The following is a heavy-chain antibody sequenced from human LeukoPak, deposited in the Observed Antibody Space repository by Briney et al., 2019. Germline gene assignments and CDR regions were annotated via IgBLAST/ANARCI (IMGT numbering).Heavy chain of an antibody. D-gene: IGHD2-2*01. CDR1: GFTFDDYA. J-gene: IGHJ3*02. V-gene: IGHV3-9*01. CDR3: AGVVPALSAFDI. Sequence: PGGSLRLSCAASGFTFDDYAMHWVRQAPGKGLEWVSGISWNSGSIGYADSVKGRFTISRDNAKNSLYLQMNSLRAEDTALYYCAGVVPALSAFDIWGQGTMVTVSS. CDR2: ISWNSGSI.